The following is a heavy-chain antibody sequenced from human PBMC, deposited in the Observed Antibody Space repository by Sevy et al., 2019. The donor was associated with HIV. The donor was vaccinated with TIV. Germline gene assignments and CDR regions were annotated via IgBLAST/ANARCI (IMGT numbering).Heavy chain of an antibody. CDR2: INYSGIT. D-gene: IGHD6-19*01. CDR3: AGPSLTYTSGWNYFDF. CDR1: GASISSSGYY. V-gene: IGHV4-39*01. Sequence: GSLRLSCTVSGASISSSGYYWGWIRQPPGKGLAWIASINYSGITFYNPSLKSRVTISADTSENQFSLRLSSVTAADTAIYYCAGPSLTYTSGWNYFDFWGQGTVVTVSS. J-gene: IGHJ4*02.